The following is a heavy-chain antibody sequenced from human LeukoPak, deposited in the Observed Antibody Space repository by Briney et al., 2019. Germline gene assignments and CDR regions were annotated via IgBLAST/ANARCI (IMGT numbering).Heavy chain of an antibody. D-gene: IGHD1-1*01. CDR1: GGSFSGYY. CDR2: INHSGST. J-gene: IGHJ4*02. V-gene: IGHV4-34*01. CDR3: ARVRGNGDYFDY. Sequence: SETLSLTCAVYGGSFSGYYWSWIRQPPGKGLEWIGEINHSGSTNYNPSLKSRVTISVDTSKNQFSLKLSSVTAADTAVYYCARVRGNGDYFDYWGQGTLVSVSS.